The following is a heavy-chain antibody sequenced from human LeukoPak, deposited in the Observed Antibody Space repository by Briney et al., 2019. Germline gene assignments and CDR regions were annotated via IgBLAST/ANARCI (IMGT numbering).Heavy chain of an antibody. Sequence: NPSQTLSLTCTVSGGSIRSGDYYWSWIRQPPGKGLEWIGYIYYSGSTYYNPSLKSRVTISVDTSKNQFSLKLSSVTAADTAVYYCARGILLEWLFRRWFDPWGQGTLVTVSS. CDR1: GGSIRSGDYY. V-gene: IGHV4-30-4*08. CDR2: IYYSGST. J-gene: IGHJ5*02. CDR3: ARGILLEWLFRRWFDP. D-gene: IGHD3-3*01.